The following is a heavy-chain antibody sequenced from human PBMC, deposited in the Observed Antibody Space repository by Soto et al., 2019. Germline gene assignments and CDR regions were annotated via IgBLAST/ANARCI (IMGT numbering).Heavy chain of an antibody. V-gene: IGHV3-21*01. CDR2: ISSSSSYI. D-gene: IGHD6-13*01. Sequence: GGSPRLSCAASGFTFSSYSMNWVRQAPGKGLEWVSSISSSSSYIYYADSVKGRFTISRDNAKNSLYLQMNSLRAEDTAVYYCARDPSDSSSWYIEWYYYYYMDVWGKGTTVTVSS. CDR1: GFTFSSYS. CDR3: ARDPSDSSSWYIEWYYYYYMDV. J-gene: IGHJ6*03.